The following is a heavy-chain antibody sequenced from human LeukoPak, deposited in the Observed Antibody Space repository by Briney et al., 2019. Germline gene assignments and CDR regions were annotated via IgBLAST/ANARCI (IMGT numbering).Heavy chain of an antibody. CDR1: GGSISSYY. V-gene: IGHV4-59*01. D-gene: IGHD3-10*01. CDR2: IYYSGST. Sequence: SETLSLTCTVSGGSISSYYWSWIRQPPGKGLEWIGYIYYSGSTNYNPSLKSRVTISVDTSKNQFSLKLSSVTAADTAVYYCAKSPRGRGVINWYFDLWGRGTLVTVSS. CDR3: AKSPRGRGVINWYFDL. J-gene: IGHJ2*01.